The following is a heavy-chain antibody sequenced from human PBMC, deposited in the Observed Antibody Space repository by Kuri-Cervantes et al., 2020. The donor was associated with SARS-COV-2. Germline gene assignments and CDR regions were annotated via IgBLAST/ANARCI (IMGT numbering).Heavy chain of an antibody. Sequence: LSLTCAASGFTFSSYAMHWVRQAPGKGLEWVAVISYDGSNKYYADSVKGRFTISRDNSKNTLYLQMNSLRAEDTAVYYCARDRIAPTGWDYYMDVRGKGTTVTVSS. J-gene: IGHJ6*03. CDR2: ISYDGSNK. D-gene: IGHD2-15*01. V-gene: IGHV3-30*04. CDR3: ARDRIAPTGWDYYMDV. CDR1: GFTFSSYA.